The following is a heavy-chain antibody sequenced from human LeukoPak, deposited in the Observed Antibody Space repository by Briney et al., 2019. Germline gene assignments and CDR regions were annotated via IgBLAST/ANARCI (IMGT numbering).Heavy chain of an antibody. J-gene: IGHJ5*02. CDR1: GFTFSSYA. D-gene: IGHD2-15*01. Sequence: GGSLRLSCAASGFTFSSYAMSWVRQAPGKGLEWVSAISGSGGSTYYADSVKGRFTISRDNSKNTLYLQMNSLRAEDTAVYYCARPTSLGYCSGGSCYNGWFDPWGQGTLVTVSS. CDR3: ARPTSLGYCSGGSCYNGWFDP. CDR2: ISGSGGST. V-gene: IGHV3-23*01.